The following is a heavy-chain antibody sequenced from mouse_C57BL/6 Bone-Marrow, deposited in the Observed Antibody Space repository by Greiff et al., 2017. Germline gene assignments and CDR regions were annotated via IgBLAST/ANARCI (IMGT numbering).Heavy chain of an antibody. CDR2: ILPGSGNT. CDR1: GYTFTGYW. Sequence: VKLVESGAELMKPGASVKLSCKATGYTFTGYWIEWVKQRPGHGLEWIGEILPGSGNTNYNEKFKGKATFTADTSSNTAYMQLSSLTTEDSAIYYCARGGRGLTLKGDYWGQGTSVTVSS. CDR3: ARGGRGLTLKGDY. V-gene: IGHV1-9*01. D-gene: IGHD2-2*01. J-gene: IGHJ4*01.